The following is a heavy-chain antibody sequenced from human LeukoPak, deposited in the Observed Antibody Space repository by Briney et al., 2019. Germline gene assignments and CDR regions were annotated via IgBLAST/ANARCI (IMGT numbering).Heavy chain of an antibody. J-gene: IGHJ4*02. CDR2: IYYSGST. V-gene: IGHV4-39*01. CDR1: GGSISSSSYY. D-gene: IGHD2-2*01. CDR3: ARWGSTINFDY. Sequence: PSETLSLTCTVSGGSISSSSYYWGWIRQPPGKGLEWIGTIYYSGSTCYNPSLESRVTISVDTSKNQFSLKMSSVTAADTAVYYCARWGSTINFDYWGQGTLVTVSS.